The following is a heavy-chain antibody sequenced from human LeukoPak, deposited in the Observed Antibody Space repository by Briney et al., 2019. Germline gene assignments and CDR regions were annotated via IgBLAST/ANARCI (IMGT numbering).Heavy chain of an antibody. CDR3: ARGRASQFWSGYYTDY. Sequence: KPSETLSLTCAVYGGSFSGYYWSWIRQPPGKGLEWIGEINHSGSTNYNPSLKSRVTISVDTSKNQFSLKLSSVTAADTAVYYCARGRASQFWSGYYTDYWGQGTLVTVSS. J-gene: IGHJ4*02. V-gene: IGHV4-34*01. CDR2: INHSGST. D-gene: IGHD3-3*01. CDR1: GGSFSGYY.